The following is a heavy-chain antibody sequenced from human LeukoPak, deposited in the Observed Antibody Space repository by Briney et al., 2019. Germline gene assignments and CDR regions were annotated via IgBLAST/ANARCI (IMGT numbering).Heavy chain of an antibody. V-gene: IGHV3-21*01. CDR1: GFTFSSYN. J-gene: IGHJ4*02. CDR2: ISSSSSYI. D-gene: IGHD6-13*01. Sequence: GGSLRLSCAASGFTFSSYNINWVRQAPGKGLEWVSSISSSSSYIYYADSVKGRFTISRDNAKNTLYLQMNSLRAEDTAVYYCARGHSSSYDYYFDYWGQGTLVTVSS. CDR3: ARGHSSSYDYYFDY.